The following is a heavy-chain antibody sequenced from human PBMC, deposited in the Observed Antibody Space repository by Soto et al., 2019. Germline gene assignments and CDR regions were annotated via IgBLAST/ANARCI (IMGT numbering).Heavy chain of an antibody. D-gene: IGHD5-12*01. CDR1: GFTFSSYG. Sequence: GGSLRLSCAASGFTFSSYGMHWVRQAPGKGLEWVAVIWYDGSNKYYADSVKGRFTISRDNSKNTLYLQMNSLRAEDTAVYYCARVWGYSGYGQAGSYMDVWGKGTTVTVSS. J-gene: IGHJ6*03. CDR2: IWYDGSNK. V-gene: IGHV3-33*01. CDR3: ARVWGYSGYGQAGSYMDV.